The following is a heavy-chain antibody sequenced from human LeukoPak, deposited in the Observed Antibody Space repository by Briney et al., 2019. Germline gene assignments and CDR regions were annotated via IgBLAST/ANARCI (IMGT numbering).Heavy chain of an antibody. D-gene: IGHD5-24*01. V-gene: IGHV3-21*01. CDR1: GFTFSSYS. CDR2: ISSSSSYI. Sequence: GGSLRLSCAASGFTFSSYSMTWVRQAPGKGLEWVSSISSSSSYIYYADSVKGRFTISRDNAKNSLYLQMNSLRAEDTAVYYCARVFIEMATIALDYWGQGTLVTVSS. CDR3: ARVFIEMATIALDY. J-gene: IGHJ4*02.